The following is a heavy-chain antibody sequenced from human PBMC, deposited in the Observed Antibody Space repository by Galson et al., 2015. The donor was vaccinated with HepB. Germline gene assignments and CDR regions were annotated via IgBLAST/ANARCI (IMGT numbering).Heavy chain of an antibody. CDR1: GGTFRRYA. CDR2: IIPVSATI. V-gene: IGHV1-69*01. Sequence: KVSCKASGGTFRRYAISWVRQAPGQGLEWMGGIIPVSATINYAQRFQDRLAITADESTTTAYMELSSLRSDDTAVYYCARRGVGFGDYFDSSGYYFGHNWGQGTLVTVSS. D-gene: IGHD3-22*01. CDR3: ARRGVGFGDYFDSSGYYFGHN. J-gene: IGHJ4*02.